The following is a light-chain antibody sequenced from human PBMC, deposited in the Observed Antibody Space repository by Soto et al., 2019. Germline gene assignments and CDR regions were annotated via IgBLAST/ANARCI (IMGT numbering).Light chain of an antibody. CDR1: RDISNH. V-gene: IGKV1-33*01. CDR3: QQYDNVGIT. J-gene: IGKJ5*01. CDR2: DAS. Sequence: DIQMAQSPSSLSASVVDGVTITCQASRDISNHLNWYQQIPGKAPKLLIYDASNLKTGVPSRFSGRGSGTDFSFTISSLQPEDVATYYCQQYDNVGITFGHGTRLEIK.